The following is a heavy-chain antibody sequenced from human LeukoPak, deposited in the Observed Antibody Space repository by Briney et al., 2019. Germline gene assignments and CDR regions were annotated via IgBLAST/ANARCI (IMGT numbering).Heavy chain of an antibody. Sequence: SETLSLTCAVYGGSFSGYYWSWIRQPPGKGLEWIGEINHSGSTNYNPSLKSRVTISVDTSKNQFSLKLSSVTAADTAVYYCARGRGVPGYCSGGSCVVRRPYYYYMDVWGKGTTVTVSS. J-gene: IGHJ6*03. CDR1: GGSFSGYY. CDR2: INHSGST. D-gene: IGHD2-15*01. V-gene: IGHV4-34*01. CDR3: ARGRGVPGYCSGGSCVVRRPYYYYMDV.